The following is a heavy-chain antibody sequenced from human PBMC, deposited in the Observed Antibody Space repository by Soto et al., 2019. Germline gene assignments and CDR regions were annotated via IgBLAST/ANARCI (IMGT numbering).Heavy chain of an antibody. Sequence: SETLSLTCTVSGGSISSSSYYWSWIRQPPGKGLEWIGYIYYSGSTNYNPSLKSRVTISVDTSKNQFSLKLSSVTAADTAVYYCARESWELPHTYFDYWGQGTLVTVSS. CDR3: ARESWELPHTYFDY. CDR1: GGSISSSSYY. CDR2: IYYSGST. V-gene: IGHV4-61*01. J-gene: IGHJ4*02. D-gene: IGHD1-26*01.